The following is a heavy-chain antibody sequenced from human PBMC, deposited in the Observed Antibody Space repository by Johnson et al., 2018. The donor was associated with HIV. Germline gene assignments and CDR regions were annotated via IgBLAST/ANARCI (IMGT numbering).Heavy chain of an antibody. CDR2: ISYDGSNK. Sequence: QVQLVESGGGVVQPGRSLRLSCAASGFTFSSYGMHWVRQAPGKGLEWVAVISYDGSNKYYADSVKGRFTISRDTSRNTLYLQMNSLRAEDTAVYDCARATVESAFDIWGQGTMVTVSS. J-gene: IGHJ3*02. CDR3: ARATVESAFDI. D-gene: IGHD4-23*01. V-gene: IGHV3-30*03. CDR1: GFTFSSYG.